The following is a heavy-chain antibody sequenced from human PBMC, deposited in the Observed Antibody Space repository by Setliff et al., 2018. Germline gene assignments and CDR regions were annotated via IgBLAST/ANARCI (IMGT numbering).Heavy chain of an antibody. V-gene: IGHV4-59*01. CDR2: IYYSGST. CDR1: GGSISSYY. J-gene: IGHJ4*02. CDR3: AREQSGTVD. D-gene: IGHD4-17*01. Sequence: PSETLSLTCTVSGGSISSYYWSWIRQPPGKRLEWIGYIYYSGSTNYNPSLESRVTISVDTSKNQFSLKLSSVTAADTAVYYCAREQSGTVDWGQGTLVTVSS.